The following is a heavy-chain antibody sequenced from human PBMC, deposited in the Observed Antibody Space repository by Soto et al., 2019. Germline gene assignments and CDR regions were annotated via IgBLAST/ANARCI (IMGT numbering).Heavy chain of an antibody. CDR3: ARGRYGDY. Sequence: QVHLVQSGAEVKKPGASVKVSCQGSGYAFTTYGITWVRQAPGQGLEWMGWICAHNGNTNYAQKLQGRVTVTRDTSTSTAYMELRSLRYDDTAVYYCARGRYGDYWGQGALVTVSS. CDR1: GYAFTTYG. J-gene: IGHJ4*02. D-gene: IGHD1-1*01. V-gene: IGHV1-18*01. CDR2: ICAHNGNT.